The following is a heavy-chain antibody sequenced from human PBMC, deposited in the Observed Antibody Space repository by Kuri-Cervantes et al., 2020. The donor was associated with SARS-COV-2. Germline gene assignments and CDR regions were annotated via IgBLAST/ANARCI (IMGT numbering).Heavy chain of an antibody. J-gene: IGHJ3*01. CDR3: ARTRGSYYTDAFDL. CDR2: IYPTDSDT. CDR1: GFRFTTYW. D-gene: IGHD1-26*01. V-gene: IGHV5-51*01. Sequence: KVSCKGSGFRFTTYWIGWVRQMPGKGLEWMAIIYPTDSDTRYSPSFQGQVTIPADNSISTAYLQWSSLKASDSAMYYWARTRGSYYTDAFDLWGQGTMVTVSS.